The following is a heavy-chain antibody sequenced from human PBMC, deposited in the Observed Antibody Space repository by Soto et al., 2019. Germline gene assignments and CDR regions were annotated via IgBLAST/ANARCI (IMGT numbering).Heavy chain of an antibody. J-gene: IGHJ4*02. CDR1: GGSISSGGYY. CDR3: ARGDWNDGGSHDY. CDR2: IYYSGST. D-gene: IGHD1-1*01. Sequence: QVQLQESGPGLVKPSQTLSLTCTVSGGSISSGGYYWSWIRQHPGKGLEWIGYIYYSGSTYYNPSRKRRVTISVDTSKNQFSLKLSSVTAADTAVFYCARGDWNDGGSHDYWGQGTLVTVSS. V-gene: IGHV4-31*03.